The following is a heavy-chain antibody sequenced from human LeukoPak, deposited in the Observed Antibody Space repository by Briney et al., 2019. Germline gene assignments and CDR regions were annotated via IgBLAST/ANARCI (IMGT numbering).Heavy chain of an antibody. J-gene: IGHJ4*02. CDR3: ARDSEYQLPYFDY. D-gene: IGHD2-2*01. CDR1: GGTFSSYA. V-gene: IGHV1-69*05. CDR2: IIPIFGTA. Sequence: SVKVSCKASGGTFSSYAISWVRQAPGQGLEWMGGIIPIFGTANYAQKFQGRVTMTTDTSTSTAYMELRSLRSDDTAVYYCARDSEYQLPYFDYWGQGTLVTVSS.